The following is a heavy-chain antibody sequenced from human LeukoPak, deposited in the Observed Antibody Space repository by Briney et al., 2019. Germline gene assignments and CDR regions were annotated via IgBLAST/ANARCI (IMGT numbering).Heavy chain of an antibody. CDR1: GDSISSGNHY. J-gene: IGHJ4*02. V-gene: IGHV4-31*03. Sequence: SETLSLTCTVSGDSISSGNHYWNWIRQHPGKGLEWIGYIYYSGTTYYNLSLKRRVSISVDTSKNQLSLKLSSVTAADTAVYYCARLPASALRKFDYWGQGTLVTVSS. CDR3: ARLPASALRKFDY. D-gene: IGHD2-2*01. CDR2: IYYSGTT.